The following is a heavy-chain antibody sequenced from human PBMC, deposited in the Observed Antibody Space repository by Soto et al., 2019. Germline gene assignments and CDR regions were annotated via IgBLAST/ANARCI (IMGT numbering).Heavy chain of an antibody. J-gene: IGHJ6*02. CDR1: GFTVSSNY. D-gene: IGHD6-13*01. CDR3: ASSGRSSSWYVDYYGMDV. Sequence: GGSLRLSCAASGFTVSSNYMSWVRQAPGKGLEWVSVIYSGGSTYYADSVKGRFTISRHNSKNTLYLQMNSLRAEDTAVYYCASSGRSSSWYVDYYGMDVWGQGTTVTVSS. CDR2: IYSGGST. V-gene: IGHV3-53*04.